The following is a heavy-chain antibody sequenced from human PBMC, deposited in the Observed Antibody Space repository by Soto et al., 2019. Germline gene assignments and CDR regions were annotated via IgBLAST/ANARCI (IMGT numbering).Heavy chain of an antibody. CDR2: IYYSGST. V-gene: IGHV4-31*03. CDR3: ARAPSSNYDSSGPTHFDY. CDR1: GGSISSGGYY. Sequence: PSETLSLTCTVSGGSISSGGYYWSWIRQHPXKGLEWIGYIYYSGSTYYNPSLKSRVTISVDTSKNQFSLKLSSVTAADTAVYYCARAPSSNYDSSGPTHFDYWGQGTLVTVSS. D-gene: IGHD3-22*01. J-gene: IGHJ4*02.